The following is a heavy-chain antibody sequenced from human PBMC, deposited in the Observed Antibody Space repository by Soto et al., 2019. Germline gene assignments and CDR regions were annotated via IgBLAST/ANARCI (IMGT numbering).Heavy chain of an antibody. CDR3: ARAPTAIHHWFDP. D-gene: IGHD2-2*02. J-gene: IGHJ5*01. Sequence: ASVKVSCKAAGSTFSGYAMHWLRQAPGQRLEWMGWIDVANANTKYSQNFQGRVSITRDTSASTAYMELSSLTSEDTAVYYCARAPTAIHHWFDPWGQGTLVTVSS. CDR1: GSTFSGYA. V-gene: IGHV1-3*01. CDR2: IDVANANT.